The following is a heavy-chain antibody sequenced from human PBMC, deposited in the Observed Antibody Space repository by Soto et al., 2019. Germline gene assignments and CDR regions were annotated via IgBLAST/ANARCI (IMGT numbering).Heavy chain of an antibody. J-gene: IGHJ4*02. CDR3: ARVNTAMVTFHVDY. CDR1: GFTFSSYA. V-gene: IGHV3-30-3*01. D-gene: IGHD5-18*01. Sequence: QVQLVESXXGXXXXXXXLRLSCAASGFTFSSYAMHWVRQAPGKGLEWVAVISYDGSNKYYADSVKGRFTISRDNSKNTLYLQMNSLRAEDTAVYYCARVNTAMVTFHVDYWGQGTLVTVSS. CDR2: ISYDGSNK.